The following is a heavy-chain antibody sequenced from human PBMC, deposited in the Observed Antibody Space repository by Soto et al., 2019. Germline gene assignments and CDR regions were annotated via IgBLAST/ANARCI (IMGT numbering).Heavy chain of an antibody. CDR2: VYYSGNT. V-gene: IGHV4-59*01. CDR3: ARARYNYFDY. J-gene: IGHJ4*02. D-gene: IGHD5-18*01. CDR1: GGSISSFS. Sequence: SETLSLTCTVSGGSISSFSWSWIRQPPGKGLEYIGNVYYSGNTNYNPSLKSRVIVSVDTSKNQFSLRLSSVTAADTAVYYCARARYNYFDYWGQGTPVTVSS.